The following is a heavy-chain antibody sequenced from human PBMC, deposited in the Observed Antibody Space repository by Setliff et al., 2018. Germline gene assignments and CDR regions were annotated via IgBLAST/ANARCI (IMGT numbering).Heavy chain of an antibody. CDR1: GYTFTSYG. D-gene: IGHD2-8*01. V-gene: IGHV1-18*01. CDR3: ARERVYATSGGYYYYYGMDV. J-gene: IGHJ6*02. CDR2: ISAYNGNT. Sequence: ASVKVSCKASGYTFTSYGISWVRQAPGQGLEWMGWISAYNGNTNYAQKLQGSVTMTTDTSTSTAYMELSSLRSEDTAVYYCARERVYATSGGYYYYYGMDVWGQGTTVTVSS.